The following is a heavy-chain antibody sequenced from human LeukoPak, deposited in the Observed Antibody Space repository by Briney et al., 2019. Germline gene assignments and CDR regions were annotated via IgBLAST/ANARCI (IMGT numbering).Heavy chain of an antibody. Sequence: ASVKVSCKASGYTFSNFGISWVRQAPGQGLEWMGWISVNNGNTNYAQNFQGRVTMTTDTSTSTAYMELRSLRSDDTAVYYCARVGPTHYYYFLDVWGKGTRSPSPQ. V-gene: IGHV1-18*01. CDR1: GYTFSNFG. CDR3: ARVGPTHYYYFLDV. D-gene: IGHD1-26*01. J-gene: IGHJ6*04. CDR2: ISVNNGNT.